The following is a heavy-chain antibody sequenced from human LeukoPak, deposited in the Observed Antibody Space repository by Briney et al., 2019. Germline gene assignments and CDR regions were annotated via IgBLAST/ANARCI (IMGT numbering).Heavy chain of an antibody. CDR1: GYTFTAHF. CDR2: INHNNGDT. V-gene: IGHV1-2*02. J-gene: IGHJ4*02. CDR3: ARAVFGLGVPWGFVD. D-gene: IGHD3-3*01. Sequence: ASVKVSCKASGYTFTAHFIHWVRQAPGQGLEWMGWINHNNGDTNYAQSFQGRVTLTRDTSVTTAYMDLSRLKSDDTAVYYCARAVFGLGVPWGFVDWAQGTLVTVSS.